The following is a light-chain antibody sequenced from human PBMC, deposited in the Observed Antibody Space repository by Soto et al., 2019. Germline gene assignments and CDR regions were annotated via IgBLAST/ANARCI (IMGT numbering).Light chain of an antibody. CDR2: GAS. CDR3: QQYGSSPLT. CDR1: QSVSSSY. J-gene: IGKJ4*01. Sequence: EIVLTQSPGTLSLSPGERATLSCRASQSVSSSYLAWYQQKPGQAPRLLIYGASSRATGIPDRFSGSGSGTDVTLPISRLEPEDVAVYYCQQYGSSPLTFGGGTKVEIK. V-gene: IGKV3-20*01.